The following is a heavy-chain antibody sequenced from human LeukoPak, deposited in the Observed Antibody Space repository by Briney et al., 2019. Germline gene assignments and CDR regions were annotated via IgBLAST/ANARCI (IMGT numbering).Heavy chain of an antibody. CDR2: IIPIFGTA. V-gene: IGHV1-69*05. Sequence: ASVKVSCKASGGTFSSYAISWVRQAPGQGLEWMGRIIPIFGTANYAQKFQGRVTITTDESTSTAYMELSSLRSEDTAVYYCARGNYEYYFDYWGQGTLVTVSS. D-gene: IGHD3-22*01. CDR3: ARGNYEYYFDY. CDR1: GGTFSSYA. J-gene: IGHJ4*02.